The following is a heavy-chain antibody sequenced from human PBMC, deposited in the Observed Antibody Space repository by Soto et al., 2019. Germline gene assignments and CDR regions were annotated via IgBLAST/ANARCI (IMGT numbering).Heavy chain of an antibody. J-gene: IGHJ4*02. CDR1: GGSLFNYF. CDR2: VYTVGST. Sequence: PSYTLSITRTVSGGSLFNYFWSWIRKPAGKGLEWIGRVYTVGSTNYNPSLKSRVTMSIDTSKNQFSLRLTSVTAADTAVYFCARSPKTRSYAQFDSLGQGSLVTVSS. CDR3: ARSPKTRSYAQFDS. D-gene: IGHD3-16*01. V-gene: IGHV4-4*07.